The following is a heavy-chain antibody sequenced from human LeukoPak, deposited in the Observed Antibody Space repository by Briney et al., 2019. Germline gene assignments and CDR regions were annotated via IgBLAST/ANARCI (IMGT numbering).Heavy chain of an antibody. J-gene: IGHJ5*02. Sequence: PGRSLRLSCAASGCTFSSYAMSWVRQAPGKGLEWVSSISGSGGITYYTDSVKGRFTISRDNSKNTLFLQMNSLRAEDTAVYYCAKDSGDTSGNWFDPWGQGTLVTVSS. CDR1: GCTFSSYA. V-gene: IGHV3-23*01. D-gene: IGHD6-19*01. CDR3: AKDSGDTSGNWFDP. CDR2: ISGSGGIT.